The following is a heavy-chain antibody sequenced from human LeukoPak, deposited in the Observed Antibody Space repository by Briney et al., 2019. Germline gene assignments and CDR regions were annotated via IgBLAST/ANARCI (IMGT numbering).Heavy chain of an antibody. CDR1: GFTFSSYA. D-gene: IGHD3-22*01. Sequence: GGSLRLSCTASGFTFSSYAMSWVRQAPGKGLEWVSAISGSGGGTYYADSVKGRFTISRDNSKNTLYLQMNSLRAEDTAVYYCAKDAIYSSSYYPPSVAFFDYWGQGTLVTVSS. CDR2: ISGSGGGT. V-gene: IGHV3-23*01. CDR3: AKDAIYSSSYYPPSVAFFDY. J-gene: IGHJ4*02.